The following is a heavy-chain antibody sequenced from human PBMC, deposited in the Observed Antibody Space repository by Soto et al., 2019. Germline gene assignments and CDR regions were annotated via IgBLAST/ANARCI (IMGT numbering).Heavy chain of an antibody. D-gene: IGHD3-3*01. CDR1: GFTFSSYA. CDR2: ISGSGGST. CDR3: AKVPYYDFWSGYYGPSNYFDY. Sequence: GGSLRLSCAASGFTFSSYAMSWVRQAPGKGLEWVSAISGSGGSTYYADSVKGRFTISRDNSKNTLYLQMNSLRAEDTAVYYCAKVPYYDFWSGYYGPSNYFDYWGQGTLVTVSS. J-gene: IGHJ4*02. V-gene: IGHV3-23*01.